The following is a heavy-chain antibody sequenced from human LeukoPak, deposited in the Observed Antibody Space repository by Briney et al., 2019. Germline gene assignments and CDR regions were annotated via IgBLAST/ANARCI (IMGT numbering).Heavy chain of an antibody. CDR1: GYTFTSYG. CDR3: ARSLTVVVAAARFDP. Sequence: ASVKVSCKASGYTFTSYGISWVRQAPGQGLEWMGWISAYNGNTNYAQKLQGRVTMTTDTSTNTAYMELRSLRSDDTAVYYCARSLTVVVAAARFDPWGQGTLVTVSS. D-gene: IGHD2-15*01. V-gene: IGHV1-18*01. CDR2: ISAYNGNT. J-gene: IGHJ5*02.